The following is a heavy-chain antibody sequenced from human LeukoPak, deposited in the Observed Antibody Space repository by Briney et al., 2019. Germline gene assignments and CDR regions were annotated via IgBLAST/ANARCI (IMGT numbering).Heavy chain of an antibody. Sequence: PSETLSLTCTVSGGSISNYYWSWIRQPAGKGLEWIGRFYNSGSTNCNPSLKSRVTMSVDTSKNQFSLKLSSVTAADTAVYYCARLSYGGYLDYWGQGTLVTVSS. CDR1: GGSISNYY. J-gene: IGHJ4*02. CDR3: ARLSYGGYLDY. V-gene: IGHV4-4*07. CDR2: FYNSGST. D-gene: IGHD3-16*01.